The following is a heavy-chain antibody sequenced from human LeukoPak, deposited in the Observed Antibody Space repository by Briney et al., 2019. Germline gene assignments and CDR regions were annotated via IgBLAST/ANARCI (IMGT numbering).Heavy chain of an antibody. V-gene: IGHV3-9*01. J-gene: IGHJ4*02. CDR3: AKDSDPGYGDYEGTYDY. Sequence: GGSLRLSCAASGFTFDDYAMHWVRQAPGKGLEWVSGISWNSGSIGYADSVKGRFTISRDNAKNSLYLQMNSLRAEDTALYYCAKDSDPGYGDYEGTYDYWGQGTLVTVSS. CDR2: ISWNSGSI. CDR1: GFTFDDYA. D-gene: IGHD4-17*01.